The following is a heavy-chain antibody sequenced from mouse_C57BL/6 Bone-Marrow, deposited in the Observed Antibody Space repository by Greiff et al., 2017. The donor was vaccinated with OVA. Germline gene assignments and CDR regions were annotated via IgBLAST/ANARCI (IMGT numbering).Heavy chain of an antibody. CDR1: GFTFSDYG. D-gene: IGHD1-1*01. CDR3: ARREAVVATNYYAMDY. Sequence: EVKVVESGGGLVKPGGSLKLSCAASGFTFSDYGMHWVRQAPEKGLEWVAYISSGSSTIYYADTVKGRFTISRDNAKNTLFLQMTSLRSEDTAMYYCARREAVVATNYYAMDYWGQGTSVTVSS. V-gene: IGHV5-17*01. J-gene: IGHJ4*01. CDR2: ISSGSSTI.